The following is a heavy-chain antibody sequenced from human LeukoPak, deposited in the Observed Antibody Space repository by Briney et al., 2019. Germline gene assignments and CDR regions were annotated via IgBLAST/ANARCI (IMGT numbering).Heavy chain of an antibody. Sequence: ASVKVSCKVSGYTLTELSMHWVRQAPGKGLEWMGWISAYNGNTNYAQKLQGRVTMTTDTSTSTVYMELRSLRSDDTAVYYCARDRYGDYVSYYMDVWGKGTTVTVSS. V-gene: IGHV1-18*01. CDR1: GYTLTELS. J-gene: IGHJ6*04. D-gene: IGHD4-17*01. CDR2: ISAYNGNT. CDR3: ARDRYGDYVSYYMDV.